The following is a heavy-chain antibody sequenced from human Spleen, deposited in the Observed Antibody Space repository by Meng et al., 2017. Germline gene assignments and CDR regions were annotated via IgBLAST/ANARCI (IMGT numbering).Heavy chain of an antibody. V-gene: IGHV3-48*03. D-gene: IGHD3-16*01. J-gene: IGHJ3*02. CDR1: GFTFSSYE. CDR2: ISSSGSPT. CDR3: ASSLWGSYSVDALDI. Sequence: GGSLRLSCAASGFTFSSYEMNWVRQAPGKGLEWVSYISSSGSPTYYADSVRGRFTISRDKAKNSLYLQMSSLRAEDTAVYYCASSLWGSYSVDALDIWGQGTTVTVSS.